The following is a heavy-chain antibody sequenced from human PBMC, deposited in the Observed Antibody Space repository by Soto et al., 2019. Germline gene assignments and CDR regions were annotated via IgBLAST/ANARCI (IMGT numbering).Heavy chain of an antibody. J-gene: IGHJ5*02. V-gene: IGHV3-23*01. CDR2: ISGSGGST. CDR3: ARRDCSSTSCYTESWFDP. Sequence: VGSLRLSGAASGFTFSSYAMSWVRQAPGKGLEWVSAISGSGGSTYYADSVKGRFTLSRDSSKNTLYLQMNSLRAEDTAVYYCARRDCSSTSCYTESWFDPWGQGTLVTVSS. D-gene: IGHD2-2*02. CDR1: GFTFSSYA.